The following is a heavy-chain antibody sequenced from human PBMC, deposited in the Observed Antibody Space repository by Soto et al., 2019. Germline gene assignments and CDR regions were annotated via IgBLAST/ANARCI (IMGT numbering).Heavy chain of an antibody. CDR3: AREVGATGSFDS. CDR2: SCHSWSP. Sequence: PSGTLSLTCAVSGGSISSGGYSWSWIRQPPGKGLECIGYSCHSWSPYYDPSLKSRVTISVDTSNNQFSLKLSSVTAADTAVYYWAREVGATGSFDSWGQGTLVTVSS. J-gene: IGHJ4*02. V-gene: IGHV4-30-2*01. CDR1: GGSISSGGYS. D-gene: IGHD1-26*01.